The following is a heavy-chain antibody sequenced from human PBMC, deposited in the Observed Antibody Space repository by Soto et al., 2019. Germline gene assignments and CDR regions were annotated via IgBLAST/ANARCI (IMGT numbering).Heavy chain of an antibody. J-gene: IGHJ4*02. D-gene: IGHD6-19*01. CDR3: ARPVSGWYVAPFDY. CDR1: GGSISSGGYY. CDR2: IYYSGST. V-gene: IGHV4-31*03. Sequence: PSETLSLTCTVSGGSISSGGYYWSWIRQHPGKGLEWIGYIYYSGSTYYNPSLKSRVTISVDTSKNQFSLKLSSVTAADTAVYYCARPVSGWYVAPFDYWGQGTLVTVSS.